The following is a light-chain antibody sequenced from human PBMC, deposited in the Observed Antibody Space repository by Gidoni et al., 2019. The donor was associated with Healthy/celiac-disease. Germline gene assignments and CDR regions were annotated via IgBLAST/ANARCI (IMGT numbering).Light chain of an antibody. CDR3: QSYDSSNVV. V-gene: IGLV6-57*02. CDR2: EAN. J-gene: IGLJ2*01. CDR1: SGSSASNY. Sequence: NFMLPPPHSVSASPGKTVTIPCTGSSGSSASNYVQCYPQRPGSAPTTVIYEANQRPSGVPARFSGSIDSSSNSASLTISGLKTEDEADYYGQSYDSSNVVFGGGTKLTVL.